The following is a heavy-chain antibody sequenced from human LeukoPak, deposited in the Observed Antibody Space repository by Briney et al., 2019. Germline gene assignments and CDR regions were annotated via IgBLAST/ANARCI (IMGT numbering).Heavy chain of an antibody. J-gene: IGHJ5*02. CDR1: GGSISSYY. CDR3: ARSYCSSTSCSKRRTWFDP. Sequence: SETLSLTCTVSGGSISSYYWSWIRQPPGKGLEWIGYIYYSGSTNYNPSLKSRISISVDTSKNQFSLKLSSVTAADTAVYYCARSYCSSTSCSKRRTWFDPWGQGTLVTVSS. V-gene: IGHV4-59*01. D-gene: IGHD2-2*01. CDR2: IYYSGST.